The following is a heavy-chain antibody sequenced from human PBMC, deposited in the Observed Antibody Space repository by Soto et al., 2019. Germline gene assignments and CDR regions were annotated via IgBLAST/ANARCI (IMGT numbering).Heavy chain of an antibody. CDR1: GGSISSYY. V-gene: IGHV4-59*01. CDR2: IYYSGST. D-gene: IGHD3-22*01. Sequence: SETLSLTCTVSGGSISSYYWSWIRQPPGKGLEWIGYIYYSGSTNYNPSLKSRVTISVDTSKNQFSLKLSSVTAADTAVYYCAREGSYYYDFDAFDIWGQGTMVTVSS. J-gene: IGHJ3*02. CDR3: AREGSYYYDFDAFDI.